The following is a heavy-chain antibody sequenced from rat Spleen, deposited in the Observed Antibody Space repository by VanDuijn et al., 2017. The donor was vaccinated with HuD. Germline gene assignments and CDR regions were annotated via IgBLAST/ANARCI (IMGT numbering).Heavy chain of an antibody. J-gene: IGHJ2*01. CDR3: ARHADYGYTFPFDY. Sequence: EVKLVESGGGLVQPGRSLKLSCAASGFTFSNYDMAWVRQAPTKGLEWVASISPSGGNTYYRDSVKGRFTISRDNAKNTQYLQMDSLRSEDTATYYCARHADYGYTFPFDYWGQGVMVTVSS. CDR2: ISPSGGNT. D-gene: IGHD1-9*01. V-gene: IGHV5S13*01. CDR1: GFTFSNYD.